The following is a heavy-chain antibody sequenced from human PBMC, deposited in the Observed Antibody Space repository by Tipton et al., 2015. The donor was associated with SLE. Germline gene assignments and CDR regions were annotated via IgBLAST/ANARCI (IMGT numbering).Heavy chain of an antibody. V-gene: IGHV4-59*08. J-gene: IGHJ4*02. CDR3: ARHQRVVVAAYYFDY. D-gene: IGHD2-15*01. CDR1: GGSISSYY. Sequence: TLSLTCTVSGGSISSYYWSWIRQPPGKGLEWIGYIYYSGSTNYNPSLKSRVTISVDTSKNQFSLKLSSVTAADTAVYYCARHQRVVVAAYYFDYWAREPWSPSPQ. CDR2: IYYSGST.